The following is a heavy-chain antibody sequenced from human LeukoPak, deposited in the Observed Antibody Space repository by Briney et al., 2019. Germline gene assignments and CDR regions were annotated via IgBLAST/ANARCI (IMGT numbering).Heavy chain of an antibody. CDR2: ISAHNGNT. J-gene: IGHJ4*02. V-gene: IGHV1-18*01. CDR3: ARGVGFRDGYYYFDY. CDR1: GYTFTSYG. Sequence: ASVKVSCTASGYTFTSYGISWVRQAPGQGLEWMGWISAHNGNTNYAQKLQGRVTMTTDTSTSTAYMELRSLRSDDTAVYYCARGVGFRDGYYYFDYWGQGTLVTVSS. D-gene: IGHD5-24*01.